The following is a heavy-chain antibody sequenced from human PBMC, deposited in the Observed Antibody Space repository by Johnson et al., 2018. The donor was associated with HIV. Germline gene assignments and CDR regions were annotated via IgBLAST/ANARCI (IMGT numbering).Heavy chain of an antibody. J-gene: IGHJ3*02. V-gene: IGHV3-30-3*01. CDR1: GFTFSSYA. CDR3: AKGGIDAFDI. CDR2: ISYDGGDT. D-gene: IGHD6-25*01. Sequence: QVQLVESGGGVVRPGGSLRLSCAASGFTFSSYAMHWVRQAPGKGLEWLAIISYDGGDTWYADSVKGRFTVSRDNSKNTVYLEMNSLRAEDTAVYYCAKGGIDAFDIWGQGTMVTVSS.